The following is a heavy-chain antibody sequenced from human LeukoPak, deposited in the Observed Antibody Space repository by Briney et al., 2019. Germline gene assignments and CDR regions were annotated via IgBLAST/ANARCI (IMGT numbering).Heavy chain of an antibody. CDR1: GYSFTNYW. CDR3: ARLTTVMAVDY. J-gene: IGHJ4*02. CDR2: IYPGDSDT. Sequence: GESLKISCKGSGYSFTNYWIGWVRQMPGKGLEWMGIIYPGDSDTRYSPSFQGQVTISADKSITTAYLQWSSLKASDTAIYYCARLTTVMAVDYWGQGTLVTVSS. V-gene: IGHV5-51*01. D-gene: IGHD4-11*01.